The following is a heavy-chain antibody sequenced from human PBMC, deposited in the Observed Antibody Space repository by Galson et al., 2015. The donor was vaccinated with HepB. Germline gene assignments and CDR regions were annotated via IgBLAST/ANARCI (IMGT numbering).Heavy chain of an antibody. Sequence: SVKVSCKASGGTFSSYAISWVRQAPGQGLEWMGGIIPIFGIANYAQRFQGRVTITADKSTSTAYMELSSLRSEDTAVYYCASIAAVVVDDWYFDLWGRGTLVTVSS. CDR1: GGTFSSYA. CDR3: ASIAAVVVDDWYFDL. D-gene: IGHD6-13*01. V-gene: IGHV1-69*10. CDR2: IIPIFGIA. J-gene: IGHJ2*01.